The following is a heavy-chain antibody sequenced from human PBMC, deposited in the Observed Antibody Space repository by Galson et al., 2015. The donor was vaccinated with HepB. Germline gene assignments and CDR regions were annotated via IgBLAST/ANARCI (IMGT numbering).Heavy chain of an antibody. CDR2: ISSSSSTI. CDR3: ARERSEGPRIVVVPAAILDY. D-gene: IGHD2-2*02. Sequence: SLRLSCAASGFTFSSYSMNWVRQAPGKGLEWVSYISSSSSTIYYADSVKGRFTISRDNAKNSLYLQMNSLRAEDTAVYYCARERSEGPRIVVVPAAILDYWGQGTLVTVSS. J-gene: IGHJ4*02. CDR1: GFTFSSYS. V-gene: IGHV3-48*01.